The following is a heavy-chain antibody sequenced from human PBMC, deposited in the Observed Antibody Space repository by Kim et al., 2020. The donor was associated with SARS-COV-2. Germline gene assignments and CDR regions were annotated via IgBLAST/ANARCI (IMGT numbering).Heavy chain of an antibody. J-gene: IGHJ4*02. Sequence: NYAQQVQGRVTITADESTGTAYMELRSLRPEDTAVYYCARGIGRAYYFDYWGQGTLVTVSS. V-gene: IGHV1-69*01. D-gene: IGHD1-26*01. CDR3: ARGIGRAYYFDY.